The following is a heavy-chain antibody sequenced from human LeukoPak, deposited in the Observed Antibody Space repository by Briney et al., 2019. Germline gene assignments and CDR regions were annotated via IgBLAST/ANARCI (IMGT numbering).Heavy chain of an antibody. CDR2: INSVGSTT. CDR1: GFTFSSYW. J-gene: IGHJ4*02. D-gene: IGHD3-22*01. Sequence: GGSLRLSCAASGFTFSSYWMHWVRQAPGKGLVWVARINSVGSTTSYADSVKGRFTISRDNAKNTPYLQMNSLRAEDTAVYYCARGRTYYYDSSGYPFDYWGQGTLVTVSS. CDR3: ARGRTYYYDSSGYPFDY. V-gene: IGHV3-74*01.